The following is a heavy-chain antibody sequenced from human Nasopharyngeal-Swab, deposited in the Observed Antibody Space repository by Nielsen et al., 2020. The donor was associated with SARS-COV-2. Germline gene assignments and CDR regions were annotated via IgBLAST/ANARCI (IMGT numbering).Heavy chain of an antibody. D-gene: IGHD2-15*01. Sequence: SVKVSCKASGGTFSRYAISWVRQAPGQGLEWMGRIIPMFDTAKYAWKFQGRVTISADKSTSTAYMEVSSLRSEDTAVYYCAKDRVVAATRAFDIWGQGTMVTVSS. CDR3: AKDRVVAATRAFDI. CDR1: GGTFSRYA. J-gene: IGHJ3*02. CDR2: IIPMFDTA. V-gene: IGHV1-69*06.